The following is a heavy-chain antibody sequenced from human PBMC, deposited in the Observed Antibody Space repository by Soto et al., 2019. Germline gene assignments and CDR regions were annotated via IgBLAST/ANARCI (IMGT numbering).Heavy chain of an antibody. D-gene: IGHD1-26*01. J-gene: IGHJ3*02. Sequence: PGGSLRLSCAASGVTFSDYYISWIRQAPGKGLEWVSYISSSSSYTNYADSVKGRFTISRDNAKNSLYLQMNSLRAEDTAVYYCARGPGGSYDAFDIWGQGTMVTVSS. CDR1: GVTFSDYY. CDR2: ISSSSSYT. V-gene: IGHV3-11*06. CDR3: ARGPGGSYDAFDI.